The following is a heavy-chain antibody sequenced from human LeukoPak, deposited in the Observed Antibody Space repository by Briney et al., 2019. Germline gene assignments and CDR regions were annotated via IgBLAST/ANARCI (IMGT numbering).Heavy chain of an antibody. J-gene: IGHJ5*02. Sequence: SETVSLTCTVSGGSISSYYWSWIRQPPGKGLEWIGYIYYSGSTNYNPSLKSRVTISVDTSKNQFSLKLSSVTAADTAVYYCARVPAAPVSGWFDPWGQGTLVTVSS. V-gene: IGHV4-59*01. D-gene: IGHD2-2*01. CDR2: IYYSGST. CDR3: ARVPAAPVSGWFDP. CDR1: GGSISSYY.